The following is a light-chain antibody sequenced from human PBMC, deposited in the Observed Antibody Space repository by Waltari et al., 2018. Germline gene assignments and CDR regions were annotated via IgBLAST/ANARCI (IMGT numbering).Light chain of an antibody. Sequence: QSALTQPASVSGSPGQSITISCTGTTYNYVSWYQQLPGKTPKLLIYDVTQRPSGVSRRFSGSKFGNTASLTISGLQAEDEADYYCTSYTNGCTVFGGGTKLTVL. CDR2: DVT. J-gene: IGLJ2*01. CDR3: TSYTNGCTV. V-gene: IGLV2-14*01. CDR1: TYNY.